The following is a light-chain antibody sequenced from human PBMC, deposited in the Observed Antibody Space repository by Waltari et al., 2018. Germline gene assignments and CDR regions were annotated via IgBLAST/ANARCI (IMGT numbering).Light chain of an antibody. CDR2: DVS. V-gene: IGLV2-14*01. J-gene: IGLJ2*01. CDR1: SSDIGAYHY. Sequence: QSALTQPASVSGSPGQSITISCTGTSSDIGAYHYVSWYQQFPGKAPKLIIYDVSKRPSVVSNRFSGSKSGDSASLTISGLQVDDEAHYHCASYTSGSTHVAFGGGTQVTVL. CDR3: ASYTSGSTHVA.